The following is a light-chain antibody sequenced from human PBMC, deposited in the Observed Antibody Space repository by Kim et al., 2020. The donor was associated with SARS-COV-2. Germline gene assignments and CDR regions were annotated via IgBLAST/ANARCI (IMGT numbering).Light chain of an antibody. CDR3: QQYDNLPYT. CDR2: DAS. Sequence: DIQMTQSPSSLSASVGDRDTITCQASQDISNYLNWYQQKPGKAPKLLIYDASNLETGVPSSFSGSGSGTDFTFTISSLQPEDIATYYCQQYDNLPYTFGQGTKLEI. J-gene: IGKJ2*01. CDR1: QDISNY. V-gene: IGKV1-33*01.